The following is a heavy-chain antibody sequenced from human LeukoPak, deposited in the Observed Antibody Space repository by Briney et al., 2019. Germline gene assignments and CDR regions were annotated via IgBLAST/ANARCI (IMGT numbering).Heavy chain of an antibody. D-gene: IGHD3-22*01. J-gene: IGHJ4*02. CDR3: ARISPQYYYDSSGYSDPFDY. Sequence: ASVKVSCKASGYTFTSYDINWVRQATGQGLEWMGWMNPNSGNTGYAQKFQGRVTMTRNTSISTAYMELSSLRSEDTAVYYCARISPQYYYDSSGYSDPFDYWGQGTLSPSPQ. V-gene: IGHV1-8*01. CDR2: MNPNSGNT. CDR1: GYTFTSYD.